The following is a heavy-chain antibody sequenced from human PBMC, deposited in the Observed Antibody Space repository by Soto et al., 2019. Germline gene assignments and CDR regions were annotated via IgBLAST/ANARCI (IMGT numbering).Heavy chain of an antibody. V-gene: IGHV1-69*01. Sequence: QVQLVQSGAEVKKPGSSVKVSCKASGGTFSSYAISWVRLAPGQGLEWMGGIIPIFGTANYAQKFQGRVTITADESTSTAYMELSSLRSEDTAVYYCARATRTITMILLGAFDIWGQGTMVTVSS. J-gene: IGHJ3*02. CDR2: IIPIFGTA. CDR1: GGTFSSYA. CDR3: ARATRTITMILLGAFDI. D-gene: IGHD3-22*01.